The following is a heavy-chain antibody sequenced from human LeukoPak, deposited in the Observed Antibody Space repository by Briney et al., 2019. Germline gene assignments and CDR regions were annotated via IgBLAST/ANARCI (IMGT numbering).Heavy chain of an antibody. Sequence: SETLSLTCTVSGSSISSYYWSWIRQPPGKGLEWIGYIYYSGSTNYNPSLKSRVTISVDTSKNQFSLKLSSVTAADTAVYYCAATQSSGWYYFDYWGQGTLVTVSS. D-gene: IGHD6-19*01. J-gene: IGHJ4*02. V-gene: IGHV4-59*01. CDR2: IYYSGST. CDR1: GSSISSYY. CDR3: AATQSSGWYYFDY.